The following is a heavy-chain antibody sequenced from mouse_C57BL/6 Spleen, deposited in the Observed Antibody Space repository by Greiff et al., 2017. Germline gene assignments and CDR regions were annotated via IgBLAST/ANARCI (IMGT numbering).Heavy chain of an antibody. D-gene: IGHD2-4*01. V-gene: IGHV1-18*01. CDR1: GYTFTDYN. CDR2: INPNNGGT. CDR3: ARSLIYYDYDRAMDY. J-gene: IGHJ4*01. Sequence: EVKLQESGPELVKPGASVKIPCKASGYTFTDYNMDWVKQSHGKSLEWIGDINPNNGGTIYNQKFKGKATLTVDKSSSTAYMELRSLTSEDTAVYYCARSLIYYDYDRAMDYWGQGTSVTVSS.